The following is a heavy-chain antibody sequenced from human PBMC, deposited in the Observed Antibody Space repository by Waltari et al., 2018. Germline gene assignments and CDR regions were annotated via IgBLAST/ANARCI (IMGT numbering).Heavy chain of an antibody. V-gene: IGHV4-39*07. J-gene: IGHJ4*02. D-gene: IGHD6-19*01. CDR2: IYYSGST. Sequence: QLQLQESGPGLVKPSETLSLTCTVSGGSISSSSYYWGSIRQPPGKGLGWIGSIYYSGSTYYNPSLKSRVTISVDTSKNQFSLKLSSVTAADTAVYYCARHSSSSGWYADYWGQGTLVTVSS. CDR1: GGSISSSSYY. CDR3: ARHSSSSGWYADY.